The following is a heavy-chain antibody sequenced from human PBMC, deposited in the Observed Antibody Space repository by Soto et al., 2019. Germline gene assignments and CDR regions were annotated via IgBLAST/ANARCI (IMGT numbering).Heavy chain of an antibody. CDR2: ISTNGGST. D-gene: IGHD3-22*01. J-gene: IGHJ4*02. CDR3: AKGPEYYYDSSGYHYFDY. Sequence: PGGSLRLSCSASGFTFSSYAMHWVRQAPGKGLEYVSSISTNGGSTHYADSVKGRFTISRDNSKNTLYLQMNSLRAEDTAVYYCAKGPEYYYDSSGYHYFDYWGQGTLVTVSS. V-gene: IGHV3-64*04. CDR1: GFTFSSYA.